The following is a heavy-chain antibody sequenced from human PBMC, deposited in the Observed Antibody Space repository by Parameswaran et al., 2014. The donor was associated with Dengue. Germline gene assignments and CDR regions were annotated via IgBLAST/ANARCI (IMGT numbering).Heavy chain of an antibody. D-gene: IGHD6-13*01. CDR2: IVPLFGTA. CDR3: ARERSTILNSNLPPRHYFDN. J-gene: IGHJ4*02. Sequence: WVRQAPGQGLEWMGGIVPLFGTAYYAQEFQGRVTITADKSTSTAFMELTSLRSEDTAVFYCARERSTILNSNLPPRHYFDNWGQGTLVTVSS. V-gene: IGHV1-69*06.